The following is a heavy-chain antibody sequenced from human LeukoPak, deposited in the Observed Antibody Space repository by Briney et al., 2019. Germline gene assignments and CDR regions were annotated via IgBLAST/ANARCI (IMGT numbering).Heavy chain of an antibody. Sequence: GGSPRLSCAASGFTFSSYAMHWVRQAPGKGLEWVAVISYDGSNKYYADSVKGRFTISRDNSKNTLYLQMNSLRAEDTAVYYCARPGVGATQDAFDIWGQGTMVTVSS. J-gene: IGHJ3*02. CDR2: ISYDGSNK. V-gene: IGHV3-30-3*01. CDR3: ARPGVGATQDAFDI. CDR1: GFTFSSYA. D-gene: IGHD1-26*01.